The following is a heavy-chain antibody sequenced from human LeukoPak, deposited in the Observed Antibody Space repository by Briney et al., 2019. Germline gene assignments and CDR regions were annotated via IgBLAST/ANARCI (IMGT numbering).Heavy chain of an antibody. J-gene: IGHJ4*02. D-gene: IGHD6-6*01. V-gene: IGHV4-4*09. CDR2: IHASGPT. CDR1: GGSISTYY. Sequence: TSEIPSLTCTVSGGSISTYYWSWIRRPPGQGLEWIAYIHASGPTNYNPSLKSRITISVDTSKNQFSLKLSSVTAADTAVYYCARHDAGIAARPFDNWGQGTLVTVSS. CDR3: ARHDAGIAARPFDN.